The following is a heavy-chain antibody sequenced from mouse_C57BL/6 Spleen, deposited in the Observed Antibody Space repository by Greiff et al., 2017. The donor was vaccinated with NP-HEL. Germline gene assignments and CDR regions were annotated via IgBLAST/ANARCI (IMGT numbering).Heavy chain of an antibody. Sequence: QVQLQQSGPELVKPGASVKISCKASGYAFSSSWMNWVKQRPGKGLEWIGRIYPGDGDTNYNGKFKGKATLTADKSSSTAYMQLSSLTSEDSAVYFCAITGTLGYWGQGTTLTVSS. D-gene: IGHD4-1*01. CDR3: AITGTLGY. V-gene: IGHV1-82*01. CDR2: IYPGDGDT. CDR1: GYAFSSSW. J-gene: IGHJ2*01.